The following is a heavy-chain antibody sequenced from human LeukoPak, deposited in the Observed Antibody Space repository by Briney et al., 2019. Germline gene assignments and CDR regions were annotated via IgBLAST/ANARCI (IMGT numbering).Heavy chain of an antibody. Sequence: SGGSLRLSRAASGFTFDDYGMSWVRQAPGKGLEWVSAINWNGGSTGYADSVKGRFTISRDNAKNSLYLQMNSLRAEDTALYYCARALYSSSWQYWGQGTLVTVSS. D-gene: IGHD6-13*01. CDR2: INWNGGST. J-gene: IGHJ4*02. CDR3: ARALYSSSWQY. CDR1: GFTFDDYG. V-gene: IGHV3-20*04.